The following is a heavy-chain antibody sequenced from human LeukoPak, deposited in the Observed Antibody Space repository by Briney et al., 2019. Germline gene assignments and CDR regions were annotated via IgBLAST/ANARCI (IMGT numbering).Heavy chain of an antibody. D-gene: IGHD3-10*01. CDR2: IYDSGST. Sequence: PSETLSLTCTVSGGSVSSDSYYWSWIRQPPGRGLEWIGWIYDSGSTNYNPSLKSRVTISKDTSKNQFSLKLSSVTAADTAEYYCARGRGLWGQGTLVTVSS. CDR1: GGSVSSDSYY. V-gene: IGHV4-61*01. J-gene: IGHJ4*02. CDR3: ARGRGL.